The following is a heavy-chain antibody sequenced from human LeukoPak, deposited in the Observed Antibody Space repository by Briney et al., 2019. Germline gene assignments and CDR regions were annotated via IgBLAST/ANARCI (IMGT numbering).Heavy chain of an antibody. Sequence: GGSLRLSCATSGFTFSDYAMSWVRQAPGKGLEWVSTISNSGGNTHYADSVMGRFTISRDNSKSTLYLQMNSLSVEDTAVYHWAKDVGTVLFDYWGQGTLVTVSS. D-gene: IGHD2-8*02. CDR2: ISNSGGNT. V-gene: IGHV3-23*01. CDR1: GFTFSDYA. J-gene: IGHJ4*02. CDR3: AKDVGTVLFDY.